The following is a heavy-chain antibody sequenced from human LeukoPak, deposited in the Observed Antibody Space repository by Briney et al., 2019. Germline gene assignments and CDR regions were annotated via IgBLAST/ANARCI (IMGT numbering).Heavy chain of an antibody. Sequence: GESLKISCKGSGYTFSNYYIAWVRQMPGKALEWMGILYPGDSETRYSPSFEGQDTISAEEHPSLVYLQWSSLRAADTAMYYCAKERGYSYEYWGQETLVTVS. V-gene: IGHV5-51*04. CDR3: AKERGYSYEY. CDR2: LYPGDSET. CDR1: GYTFSNYY. D-gene: IGHD5-18*01. J-gene: IGHJ4*02.